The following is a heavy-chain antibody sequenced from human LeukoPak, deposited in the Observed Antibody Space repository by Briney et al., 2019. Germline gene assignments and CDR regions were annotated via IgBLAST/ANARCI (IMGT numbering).Heavy chain of an antibody. CDR2: TKYGAGT. J-gene: IGHJ5*02. Sequence: PSETLSLTCTVSGGSISSSINYWAWIRQPPGKGLEWIATTKYGAGTLYNPSLRSRVTISVDTSKNQFSLKVNSVTAADTAVYYCARLGYGNGRVNWFDPWGQGNLVTVSS. CDR1: GGSISSSINY. CDR3: ARLGYGNGRVNWFDP. V-gene: IGHV4-39*01. D-gene: IGHD5-18*01.